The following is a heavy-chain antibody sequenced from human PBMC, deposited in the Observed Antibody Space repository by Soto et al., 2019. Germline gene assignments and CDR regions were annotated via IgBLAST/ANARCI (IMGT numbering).Heavy chain of an antibody. CDR1: GFSLSTSGVG. Sequence: QITLKESGPTLVKPTQTLTLTCTFSGFSLSTSGVGVGWIRQPPGKALEWLALIYWNDDKRYSPSLKSRLTITKDTSKNQVVLTMTNMDPVDTATYYCAHRRRVGASWEAFDIWGQGTMVTVSS. CDR2: IYWNDDK. V-gene: IGHV2-5*01. CDR3: AHRRRVGASWEAFDI. J-gene: IGHJ3*02. D-gene: IGHD1-26*01.